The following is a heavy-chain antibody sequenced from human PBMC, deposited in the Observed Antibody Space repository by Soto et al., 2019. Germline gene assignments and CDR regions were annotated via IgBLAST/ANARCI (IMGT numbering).Heavy chain of an antibody. V-gene: IGHV4-34*01. CDR2: VKDGGHT. Sequence: QVQLQQWGAGLLKPSETLSLKCAVTGGSLSGYYWSWIRQPPGKGLEWIGEVKDGGHTNYSPSLRGRVIISSDTSNSQFTPRLNYVTAADTGVYYCARGQEGVVATHWAQGSLVIVST. CDR1: GGSLSGYY. D-gene: IGHD5-12*01. J-gene: IGHJ4*02. CDR3: ARGQEGVVATH.